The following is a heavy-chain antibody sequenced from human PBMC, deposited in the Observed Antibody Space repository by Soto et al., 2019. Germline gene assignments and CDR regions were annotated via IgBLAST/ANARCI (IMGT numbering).Heavy chain of an antibody. J-gene: IGHJ5*02. V-gene: IGHV3-74*01. CDR3: ARRGQVGWGLAH. D-gene: IGHD1-26*01. CDR2: INTDGSST. Sequence: EVQLVESGGGLVQPGGSLRLSCAASGFTFSTYWVHWVRQAPGKGLVWVSRINTDGSSTSYADSVKGRFTISRDNAKNTLYLRMNSLGAEDTAVYYCARRGQVGWGLAHWGQGTLVTVSS. CDR1: GFTFSTYW.